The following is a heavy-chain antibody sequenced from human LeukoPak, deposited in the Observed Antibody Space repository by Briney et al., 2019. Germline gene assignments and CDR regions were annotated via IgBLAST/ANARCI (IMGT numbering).Heavy chain of an antibody. D-gene: IGHD3-22*01. V-gene: IGHV4-30-4*08. CDR2: IYYSGST. Sequence: PSETLSLTCTVSGGSISGSSYYWGWIRQPPGKGLEWIGYIYYSGSTYYNPSLKSRVTISVDTSKNQFSLKLSSVTAADTAVYYCARLAYYDSSGYGYWGQGTLVTVSS. J-gene: IGHJ4*02. CDR1: GGSISGSSYY. CDR3: ARLAYYDSSGYGY.